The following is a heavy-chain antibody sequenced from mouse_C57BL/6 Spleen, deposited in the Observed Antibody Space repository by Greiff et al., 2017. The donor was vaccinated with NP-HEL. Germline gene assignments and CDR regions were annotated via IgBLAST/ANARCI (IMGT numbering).Heavy chain of an antibody. CDR2: IHPNSGST. V-gene: IGHV1-64*01. Sequence: QVQLQQSGAELVKPGASVKLSCKASGYTFTSYWMHWVKQRPGQGLEWIGMIHPNSGSTNYNEKFKSKATLTVDKSSSTAYMQLSSLTSEDSAVYYCARTSIYYFFDYWGQGTTLTVSS. J-gene: IGHJ2*01. CDR3: ARTSIYYFFDY. CDR1: GYTFTSYW. D-gene: IGHD1-1*01.